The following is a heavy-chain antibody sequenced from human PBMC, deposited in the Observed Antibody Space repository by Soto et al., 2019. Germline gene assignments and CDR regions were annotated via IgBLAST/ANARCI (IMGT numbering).Heavy chain of an antibody. J-gene: IGHJ6*03. D-gene: IGHD3-3*01. Sequence: VASVKVSCKASGGTFSSYTISWVRQAPGQGLEWMGRIIPILGIANYAQKFQGRVTITADKSTSTAYMELSSLRSEDTAVYYCHVNYDFWSGSISRPDMDVWGKGTTVTVSS. CDR1: GGTFSSYT. CDR2: IIPILGIA. V-gene: IGHV1-69*02. CDR3: HVNYDFWSGSISRPDMDV.